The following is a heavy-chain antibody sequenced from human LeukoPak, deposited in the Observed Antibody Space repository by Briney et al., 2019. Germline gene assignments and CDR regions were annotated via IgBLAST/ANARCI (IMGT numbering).Heavy chain of an antibody. CDR2: MNQDGSAI. J-gene: IGHJ4*02. Sequence: GGSLRLSCAASGFTFSRHWMSWVRQAPGRGLERVAHMNQDGSAIYSVDSVKGRFTISRDNDKNSLYLQMNGLTVADTAVYYCARTVPGYPDDYFDYWGQGTLVTVSS. CDR3: ARTVPGYPDDYFDY. V-gene: IGHV3-7*01. D-gene: IGHD6-19*01. CDR1: GFTFSRHW.